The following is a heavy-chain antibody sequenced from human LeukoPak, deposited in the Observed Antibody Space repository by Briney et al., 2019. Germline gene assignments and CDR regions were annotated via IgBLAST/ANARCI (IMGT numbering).Heavy chain of an antibody. CDR2: IYTSGST. D-gene: IGHD5-12*01. CDR3: AGSGYDFPYYFDY. V-gene: IGHV4-61*02. Sequence: SETLSLTCTVSGGSISSGSYYWSWIRQPAGTGLEWIGRIYTSGSTNYNPSLKSRVTISVDTSKNQFSLKLSSVTAADTAVYYCAGSGYDFPYYFDYWGQGTLVTVSS. CDR1: GGSISSGSYY. J-gene: IGHJ4*02.